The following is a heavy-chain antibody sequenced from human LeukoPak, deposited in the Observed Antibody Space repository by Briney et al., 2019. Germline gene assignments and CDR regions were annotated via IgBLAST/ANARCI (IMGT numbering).Heavy chain of an antibody. CDR2: ISRNSGYI. CDR3: ARVAEAAAFDS. Sequence: GGSLRLSCAASGFTFSTYSMNWGRQAPGKGLEWVSSISRNSGYIYYADSMSGRFTISRDKAKNSLYLQMNSLKPEDTAVYYCARVAEAAAFDSWGQGTLVTVSS. D-gene: IGHD6-13*01. CDR1: GFTFSTYS. J-gene: IGHJ4*02. V-gene: IGHV3-21*06.